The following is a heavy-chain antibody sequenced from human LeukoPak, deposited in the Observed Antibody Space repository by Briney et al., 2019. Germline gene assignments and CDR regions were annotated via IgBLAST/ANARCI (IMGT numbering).Heavy chain of an antibody. CDR1: GGSISSGGYY. J-gene: IGHJ4*02. D-gene: IGHD6-13*01. CDR2: IYHSGST. Sequence: SQTLSLTCTVSGGSISSGGYYWSWIRQPPGKGLEWIGYIYHSGSTYYNPSLKSRVTISVDRSKNQFSLKLSSVTAADTAVYYCARDGGSSYGFDYWGQGTLVTVSS. CDR3: ARDGGSSYGFDY. V-gene: IGHV4-30-2*01.